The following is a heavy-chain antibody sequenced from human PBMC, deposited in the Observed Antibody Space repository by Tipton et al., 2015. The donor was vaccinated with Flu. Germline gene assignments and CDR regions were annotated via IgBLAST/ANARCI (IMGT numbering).Heavy chain of an antibody. CDR1: GGSINSRSYY. Sequence: TLSLTCTVSGGSINSRSYYWAWIRQPPGEGLGWIGSIYYSGNIYNNPSLNSRVSISIDTSRNQFSLKLSSVTAADTAVYYCARGYHGNYSPVGIDSWGQGTLVTVSS. J-gene: IGHJ4*02. CDR2: IYYSGNI. CDR3: ARGYHGNYSPVGIDS. V-gene: IGHV4-39*07. D-gene: IGHD4-11*01.